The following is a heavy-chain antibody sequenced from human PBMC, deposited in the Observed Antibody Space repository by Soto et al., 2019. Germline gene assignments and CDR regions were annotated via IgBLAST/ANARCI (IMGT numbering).Heavy chain of an antibody. Sequence: GGSLRLSCAASGFTFSSYSMNWVRQAPGKGLEWVSYISSSSSTIYYADSVKGRFTISRDNAKNSLYLQMNSLRAEDTAVYYCARDDAGTTLRYSFDYWGQGTLVTVSS. CDR2: ISSSSSTI. J-gene: IGHJ4*02. D-gene: IGHD1-7*01. V-gene: IGHV3-48*04. CDR1: GFTFSSYS. CDR3: ARDDAGTTLRYSFDY.